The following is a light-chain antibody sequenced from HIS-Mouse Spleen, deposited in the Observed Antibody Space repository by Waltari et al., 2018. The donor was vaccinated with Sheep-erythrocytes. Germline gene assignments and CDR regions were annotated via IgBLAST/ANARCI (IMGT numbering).Light chain of an antibody. CDR2: EDS. J-gene: IGLJ1*01. Sequence: SYELTQPPSVSVSPGQTARINCSGDALPKKYAYWYQQKSCQAPVLVIYEDSKRTSGIPEGCSGSSSGTMATVTISGAQVEDEADYYCYSTDSSGNHRVFGTGTKVTVL. CDR1: ALPKKY. CDR3: YSTDSSGNHRV. V-gene: IGLV3-10*01.